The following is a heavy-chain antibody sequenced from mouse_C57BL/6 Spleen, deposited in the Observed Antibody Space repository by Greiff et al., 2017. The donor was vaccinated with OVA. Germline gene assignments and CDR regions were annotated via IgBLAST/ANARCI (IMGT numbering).Heavy chain of an antibody. D-gene: IGHD2-1*01. Sequence: EVKVVESGGGLVKPGGSLKLSCAASGFTFSDYGMHWVRQAPEKGLEWVAYISSGSSTIYYADTVKGRFPISRDNAKNTLFLQMTSLRSEDTAMYYCARDGNYEDYAMDYWGQGTSVTVSS. CDR1: GFTFSDYG. CDR2: ISSGSSTI. J-gene: IGHJ4*01. V-gene: IGHV5-17*01. CDR3: ARDGNYEDYAMDY.